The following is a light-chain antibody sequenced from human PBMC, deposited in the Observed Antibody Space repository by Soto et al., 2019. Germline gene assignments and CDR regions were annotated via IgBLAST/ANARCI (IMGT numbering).Light chain of an antibody. Sequence: EIVLTQSPATLSLSPGERATLSCRASHSVSTSLAWYQQKPGQAPRLLIYDASNRATGIPARFSGSGSGTDFTLPIGSLEHEDFAVYYCQQRRTWPPFTFGPGTKVDMK. J-gene: IGKJ3*01. V-gene: IGKV3-11*01. CDR3: QQRRTWPPFT. CDR2: DAS. CDR1: HSVSTS.